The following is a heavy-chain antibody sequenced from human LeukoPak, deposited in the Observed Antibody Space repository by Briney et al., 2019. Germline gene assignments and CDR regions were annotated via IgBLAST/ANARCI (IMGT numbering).Heavy chain of an antibody. J-gene: IGHJ4*02. D-gene: IGHD5-18*01. CDR2: INWSGGST. CDR3: ARVPKIYYSYAFDY. CDR1: GFTFSSYA. Sequence: GGSLRLSCAASGFTFSSYAMNWVRQAPGKGLEWVAGINWSGGSTDYADSVKGRFTISRDNAKNSLYLQMNSLRAEDTALYYCARVPKIYYSYAFDYWGQGTLVTVSS. V-gene: IGHV3-20*04.